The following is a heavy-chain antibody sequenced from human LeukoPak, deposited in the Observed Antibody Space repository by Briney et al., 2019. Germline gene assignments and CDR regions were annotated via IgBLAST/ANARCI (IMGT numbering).Heavy chain of an antibody. CDR1: GGSFSGYY. D-gene: IGHD3-3*01. Sequence: SETLSLTCAVYGGSFSGYYWSWIRQPPGKGLEWIGEINHSGSANYNPSLKSRVTISVDTSKNQFSLKLSSVTAADTAVYYCVRHLRFLEWLPVGWFDPWGQGTLVTVSS. CDR2: INHSGSA. V-gene: IGHV4-34*01. J-gene: IGHJ5*02. CDR3: VRHLRFLEWLPVGWFDP.